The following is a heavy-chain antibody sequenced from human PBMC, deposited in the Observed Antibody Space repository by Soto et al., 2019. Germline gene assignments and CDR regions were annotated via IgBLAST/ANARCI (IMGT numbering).Heavy chain of an antibody. CDR1: GFTFSSYW. Sequence: ASVKVSCEASGFTFSSYWMSWVRQAPGKGLEWVANIKQDGSEKYYVDSVKGRFTISRDNAKNSLYLQMNSLRAEDTAVYYCARDGSYYYDSSGYYYGGNGAFDIWGQGTMVTVSS. CDR3: ARDGSYYYDSSGYYYGGNGAFDI. J-gene: IGHJ3*02. CDR2: IKQDGSEK. V-gene: IGHV3-7*03. D-gene: IGHD3-22*01.